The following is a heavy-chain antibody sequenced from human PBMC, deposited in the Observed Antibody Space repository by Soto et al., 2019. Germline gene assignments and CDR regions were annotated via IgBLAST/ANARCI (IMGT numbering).Heavy chain of an antibody. Sequence: ASVKVSCKASGYTFTGYYMHWVRQAPGQGLEWMGWINPNSGGTNYAQKFQGWVTMTGDTSISTAYMELSRLRSDDTAVYYCARAPIVEDYFDYWGQGTLVTVSS. CDR3: ARAPIVEDYFDY. CDR2: INPNSGGT. J-gene: IGHJ4*02. CDR1: GYTFTGYY. V-gene: IGHV1-2*04. D-gene: IGHD1-26*01.